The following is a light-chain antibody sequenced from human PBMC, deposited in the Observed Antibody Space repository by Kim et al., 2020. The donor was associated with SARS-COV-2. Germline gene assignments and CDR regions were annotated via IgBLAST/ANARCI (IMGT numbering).Light chain of an antibody. CDR2: GAS. J-gene: IGKJ1*01. CDR3: QQYSSSPAT. Sequence: PGESTASSRRASQSVSSNYLAWYQTKPGQAPRRLSYGASSSATGIPDRFSGSGSGTDFTLTITRLEPEDFAVYYCQQYSSSPATFGQGTKVDIK. CDR1: QSVSSNY. V-gene: IGKV3-20*01.